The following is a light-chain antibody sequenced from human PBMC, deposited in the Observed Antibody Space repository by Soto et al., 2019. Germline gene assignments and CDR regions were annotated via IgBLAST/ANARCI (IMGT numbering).Light chain of an antibody. J-gene: IGKJ1*01. CDR2: DDS. V-gene: IGKV1-5*01. Sequence: DIQLTQSPSTLSASVGDRVTLTCRAAQSLNSRLAWYQHRPGKAPRLMIYDDSTLESGVPSRFSGSGSGTDLTLAISRLQPEDSATYYCLQDINYPWTXGQGTKVDIK. CDR3: LQDINYPWT. CDR1: QSLNSR.